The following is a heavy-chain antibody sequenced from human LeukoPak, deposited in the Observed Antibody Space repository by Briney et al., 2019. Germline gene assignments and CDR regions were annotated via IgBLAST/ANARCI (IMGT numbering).Heavy chain of an antibody. CDR1: GYTFTSYG. CDR3: ARDFYSHDYGETNDAFDI. Sequence: ASVKVSCKASGYTFTSYGISWVRQAPGQGLEWMGWMRAYNGNTNYAQKLQGRVTMTTDTSTSTAYMELRSLRSDDTAVYYCARDFYSHDYGETNDAFDIWGQGTMVTVSS. CDR2: MRAYNGNT. J-gene: IGHJ3*02. D-gene: IGHD4-17*01. V-gene: IGHV1-18*01.